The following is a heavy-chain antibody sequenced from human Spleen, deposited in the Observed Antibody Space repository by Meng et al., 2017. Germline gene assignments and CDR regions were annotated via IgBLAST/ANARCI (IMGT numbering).Heavy chain of an antibody. Sequence: VQLVESGGRLVQPGGSLRLSCAASGFTFTDYAMHWVRQAPGKGLEWVAIVSHDGNSGCYADSVKGRFSISRDNFRNTQYLQMNSLRPEDTAVYYCARDKSHYDGRSGWFDPWGQGTLVTVSS. CDR2: VSHDGNSG. V-gene: IGHV3-30-3*01. J-gene: IGHJ5*02. CDR1: GFTFTDYA. CDR3: ARDKSHYDGRSGWFDP. D-gene: IGHD3-16*01.